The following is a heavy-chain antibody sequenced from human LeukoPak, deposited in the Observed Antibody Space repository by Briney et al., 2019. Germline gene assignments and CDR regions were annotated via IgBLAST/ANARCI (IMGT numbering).Heavy chain of an antibody. CDR1: GGSISSSSYY. CDR3: ARESGYDPYYFDY. V-gene: IGHV4-39*07. D-gene: IGHD5-12*01. J-gene: IGHJ4*02. Sequence: TSETLSLTCTVSGGSISSSSYYWGWIRQPPGKGLEWIGSIYYSGSTYYNPSLKSRVTISVDTSKNQFSLKLSSVTAADTAVYYCARESGYDPYYFDYWGQGTLVTVSS. CDR2: IYYSGST.